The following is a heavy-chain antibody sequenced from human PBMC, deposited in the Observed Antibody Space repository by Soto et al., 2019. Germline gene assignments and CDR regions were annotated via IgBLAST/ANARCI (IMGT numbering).Heavy chain of an antibody. Sequence: GGSQIVSCAASGFNFISYGRNWVRQDTGKGLEWVSSISGSSGNTYYADSVKGRFTISRDNSKNTLYLQMNSLRAEDTAVYYCAKRYCSSTSCYYPHYFDYWGQGTLVTVSS. V-gene: IGHV3-23*01. CDR3: AKRYCSSTSCYYPHYFDY. J-gene: IGHJ4*02. D-gene: IGHD2-2*01. CDR2: ISGSSGNT. CDR1: GFNFISYG.